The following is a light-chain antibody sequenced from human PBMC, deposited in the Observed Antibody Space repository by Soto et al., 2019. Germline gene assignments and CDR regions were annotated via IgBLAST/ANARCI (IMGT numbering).Light chain of an antibody. CDR3: KQSYCSWAT. V-gene: IGKV1-39*01. CDR1: QSIGHF. Sequence: DIQMTQSPSSLSASVGDTITITCRARQSIGHFLNWYQLKPGKVPKLRIYGASTLNTGVPSRFRGSRSGTDVALPINRLQPEDYESYCCKQSYCSWATFGGGTKVEIQ. CDR2: GAS. J-gene: IGKJ4*01.